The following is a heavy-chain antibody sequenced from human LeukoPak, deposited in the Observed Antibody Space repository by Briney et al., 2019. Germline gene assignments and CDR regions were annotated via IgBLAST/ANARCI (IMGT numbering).Heavy chain of an antibody. CDR1: GGSISSSSYY. D-gene: IGHD6-19*01. V-gene: IGHV4-39*01. Sequence: SETLSLTCTVSGGSISSSSYYWGWVRQPPGKGLEWLGSIYYSGSTYYNPSLKSRVTISVDTSKNQFSLKLSSVTAADTAVYYCARRSSGWYSDWFDPWGQGTLVTVSS. CDR2: IYYSGST. J-gene: IGHJ5*02. CDR3: ARRSSGWYSDWFDP.